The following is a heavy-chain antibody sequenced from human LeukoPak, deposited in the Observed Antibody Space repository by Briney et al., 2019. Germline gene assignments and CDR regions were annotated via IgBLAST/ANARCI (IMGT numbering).Heavy chain of an antibody. J-gene: IGHJ4*02. CDR1: GYTFTSYY. CDR2: INPSRGST. Sequence: ASVKVSCKASGYTFTSYYIYWVRQAPGQGLEWMGIINPSRGSTNYAQRFQGRVTMTRDMSTSTVYMELRSLRSEDTAIYYCARGGHVRVYDNSAYYGHEWGQGTLVTVSS. D-gene: IGHD3-22*01. CDR3: ARGGHVRVYDNSAYYGHE. V-gene: IGHV1-46*01.